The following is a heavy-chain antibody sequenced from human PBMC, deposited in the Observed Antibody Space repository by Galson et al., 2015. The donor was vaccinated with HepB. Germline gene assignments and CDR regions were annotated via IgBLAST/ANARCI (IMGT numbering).Heavy chain of an antibody. CDR2: IKQDGSEK. CDR1: GFTFSSYW. Sequence: SLRLSCAASGFTFSSYWMTWVRQAPGKGLEWVANIKQDGSEKYYVDSVKGRFTISRDNAKNSLYLQMNSLRTEDTAVYFCARDSRYSSVWSPRPLDYWGQRTLVTVSS. J-gene: IGHJ4*02. V-gene: IGHV3-7*03. D-gene: IGHD6-19*01. CDR3: ARDSRYSSVWSPRPLDY.